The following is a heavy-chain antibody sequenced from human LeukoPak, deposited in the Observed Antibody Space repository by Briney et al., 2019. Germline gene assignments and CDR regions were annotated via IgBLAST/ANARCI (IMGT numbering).Heavy chain of an antibody. CDR1: GFTFSSYA. CDR3: AKVGRRAVAGTYWFDP. D-gene: IGHD6-19*01. V-gene: IGHV3-23*01. J-gene: IGHJ5*02. Sequence: PGGSLRLSCAASGFTFSSYAMSWVRQAPGKGLEWVSAISGSGGSTYYADSVKGRFTISRDNSKNTLYLQMNSLRAEDTAVYYCAKVGRRAVAGTYWFDPWGQGTLVTVSS. CDR2: ISGSGGST.